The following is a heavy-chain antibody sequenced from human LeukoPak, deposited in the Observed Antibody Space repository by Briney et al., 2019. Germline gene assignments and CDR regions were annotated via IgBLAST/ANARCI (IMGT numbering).Heavy chain of an antibody. CDR3: ARQSLVDYSDSRGPFRWFDI. Sequence: PSETLSLSCNVSGSSISSHYWSWIRQPPGKGLEWIGYIGHTGSTDCSPSLKSRVTMSVDTSKNQVSLKLSYVTAADTAVYFCARQSLVDYSDSRGPFRWFDIWGRGTLVTVS. J-gene: IGHJ5*02. V-gene: IGHV4-59*11. D-gene: IGHD3-16*01. CDR2: IGHTGST. CDR1: GSSISSHY.